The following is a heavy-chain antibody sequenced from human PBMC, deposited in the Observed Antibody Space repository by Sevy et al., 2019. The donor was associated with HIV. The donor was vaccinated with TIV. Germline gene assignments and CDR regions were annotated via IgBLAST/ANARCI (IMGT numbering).Heavy chain of an antibody. V-gene: IGHV5-51*01. J-gene: IGHJ4*02. D-gene: IGHD2-8*02. CDR1: GYSFTNSW. CDR3: TRPRGVLVEGLLYFDY. CDR2: IYPGDSHT. Sequence: GESLKISCKGSGYSFTNSWIGWVRQMPGKGLEWMGIIYPGDSHTRYSPSFQGQVTISVDKSISTAYLQWSSLKASDTAMFYCTRPRGVLVEGLLYFDYWGQGTLVTVSS.